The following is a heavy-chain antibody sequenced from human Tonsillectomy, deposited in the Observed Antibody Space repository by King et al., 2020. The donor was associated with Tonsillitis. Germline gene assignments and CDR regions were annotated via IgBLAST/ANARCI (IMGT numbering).Heavy chain of an antibody. D-gene: IGHD3-10*01. V-gene: IGHV3-48*01. J-gene: IGHJ4*02. CDR3: ARSFGSGSFDYYFDY. Sequence: VQLVESGGGLVQPGGSLRLSCTASGFTFSSYGMSWVRQAPGKGLEWVSYISGSSNTIYYADSVKGRFTISRDNAKNSLYLQMKSLRAEDTALYYCARSFGSGSFDYYFDYWGQGSLVTVSS. CDR1: GFTFSSYG. CDR2: ISGSSNTI.